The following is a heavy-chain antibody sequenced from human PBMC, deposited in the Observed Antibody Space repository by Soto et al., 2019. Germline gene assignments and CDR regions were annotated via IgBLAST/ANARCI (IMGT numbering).Heavy chain of an antibody. CDR2: ISYDGSNK. CDR3: AKPPKIVGAETNWFDP. V-gene: IGHV3-30*18. CDR1: GFTCSSYG. D-gene: IGHD1-26*01. Sequence: PGGSLRLSCAASGFTCSSYGMHWVRQAPGKGLEWVAVISYDGSNKYYADSVKGRFTISRDNSKNTLYLQMNSLRAEDTAVYYCAKPPKIVGAETNWFDPWGQGTLVTVSS. J-gene: IGHJ5*02.